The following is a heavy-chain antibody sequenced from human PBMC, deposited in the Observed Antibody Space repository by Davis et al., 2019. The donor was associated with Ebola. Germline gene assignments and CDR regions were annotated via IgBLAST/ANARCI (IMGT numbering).Heavy chain of an antibody. CDR1: GFTFSDYY. CDR3: AFSRYCSGGSCYSDAFDI. Sequence: GGSLRLSCAASGFTFSDYYMSWIRQAPGKGLEWVSYISSSSSTIYYADSVKGRFTISRDNSKNSLYLQMNSLRTEDTALYYCAFSRYCSGGSCYSDAFDIWGQGTMVTVSS. V-gene: IGHV3-11*01. CDR2: ISSSSSTI. J-gene: IGHJ3*02. D-gene: IGHD2-15*01.